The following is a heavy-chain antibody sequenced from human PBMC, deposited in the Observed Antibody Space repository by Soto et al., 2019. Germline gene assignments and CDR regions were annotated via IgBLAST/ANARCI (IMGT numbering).Heavy chain of an antibody. CDR1: GGSISSYY. CDR3: ARGPRGYVYYHGMDV. V-gene: IGHV4-4*07. CDR2: IDTSGTT. D-gene: IGHD3-16*01. Sequence: QVQVQESGPGLVKPSETLSLTCTVSGGSISSYYVSWIRQSAGKGLEWIGRIDTSGTTKYNPSLKSAVTMSVDASKSQFALNLSSVTAAATAVYYCARGPRGYVYYHGMDVWGQGTTVTVSS. J-gene: IGHJ6*02.